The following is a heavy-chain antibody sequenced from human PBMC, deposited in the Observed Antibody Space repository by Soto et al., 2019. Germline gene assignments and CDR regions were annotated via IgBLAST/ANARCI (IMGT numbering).Heavy chain of an antibody. CDR3: ARGTVVLRALGFDY. CDR1: GDSVSSNSAA. J-gene: IGHJ4*02. V-gene: IGHV6-1*01. D-gene: IGHD2-15*01. CDR2: TYYRSKWYN. Sequence: SQTLSLTCAISGDSVSSNSAAWNWIRQSPSRGLKWLGRTYYRSKWYNDYAVSVKSRITINPDTSKNQFSLQLNSVTPEDAAVYYCARGTVVLRALGFDYWGQGTLVTVSS.